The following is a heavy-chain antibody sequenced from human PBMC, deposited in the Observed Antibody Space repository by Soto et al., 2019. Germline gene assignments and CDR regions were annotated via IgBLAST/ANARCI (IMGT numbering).Heavy chain of an antibody. CDR1: GFTFSSYW. CDR2: IKQDGSEK. J-gene: IGHJ4*02. CDR3: ARALRITIFGVVLDY. V-gene: IGHV3-7*01. D-gene: IGHD3-3*01. Sequence: GGSLRLSCAASGFTFSSYWMSWVRQAPGKGLEWVANIKQDGSEKYYVDSVKGRFTISRDNAKNSLYLQMNSLRAEDTAVYYCARALRITIFGVVLDYWGQGTLVTVSS.